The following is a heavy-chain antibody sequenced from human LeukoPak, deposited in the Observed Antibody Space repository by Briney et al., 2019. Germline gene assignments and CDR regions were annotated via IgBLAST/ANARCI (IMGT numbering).Heavy chain of an antibody. CDR2: INPSGGST. D-gene: IGHD6-19*01. CDR1: GYTFTSYG. Sequence: ASVKVPCKASGYTFTSYGISWVRQAPGQGLEWMGIINPSGGSTSYAQKFQGRVTMTRDTSISTAYMELSRLRSDDTAVYYCARVYSSGWYGHDYWGQGTLVTVSS. V-gene: IGHV1-46*01. J-gene: IGHJ4*02. CDR3: ARVYSSGWYGHDY.